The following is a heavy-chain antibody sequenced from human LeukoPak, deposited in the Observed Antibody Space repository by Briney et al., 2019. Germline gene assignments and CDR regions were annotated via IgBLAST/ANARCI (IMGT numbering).Heavy chain of an antibody. CDR2: IYPGNSDT. Sequence: GESLKISCKGSGYSFTSFWIAWVRQMPGKGLEGMGFIYPGNSDTRYSPSFQGQVTISADKSISTAYLQWSSLKASDTAMYYCARAFSGFGTIDYWGQGTLVTVSS. CDR1: GYSFTSFW. J-gene: IGHJ4*02. V-gene: IGHV5-51*01. CDR3: ARAFSGFGTIDY. D-gene: IGHD5-12*01.